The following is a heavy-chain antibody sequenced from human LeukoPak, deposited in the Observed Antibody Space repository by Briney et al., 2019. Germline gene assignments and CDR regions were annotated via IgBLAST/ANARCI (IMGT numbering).Heavy chain of an antibody. CDR3: DVEYSSSEVDYYMDV. CDR1: GGTFGSYA. D-gene: IGHD6-6*01. Sequence: SLKLSCKASGGTFGSYAISWVRQAPGQGLEWMGRIIPIFGTANYAQKFQGRVTITTDESTSTAYMELSSLRSEDTAVDSCDVEYSSSEVDYYMDVWGKGTTVTVSS. V-gene: IGHV1-69*05. CDR2: IIPIFGTA. J-gene: IGHJ6*03.